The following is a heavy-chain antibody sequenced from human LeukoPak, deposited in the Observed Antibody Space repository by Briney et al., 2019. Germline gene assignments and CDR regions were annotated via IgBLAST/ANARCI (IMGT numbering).Heavy chain of an antibody. J-gene: IGHJ3*02. D-gene: IGHD3-9*01. CDR1: GFTFCSYS. V-gene: IGHV3-48*01. CDR2: ISSSSSTK. CDR3: FGTPKDILTGYYRIGAFDI. Sequence: PGGSLRLSCEASGFTFCSYSMNWVRQAPGKGLEWVSYISSSSSTKKYVDSVKGRFTISRDNAKNSLYLQMNSLRAEDTAVYYCFGTPKDILTGYYRIGAFDIWGQGTMVTVSS.